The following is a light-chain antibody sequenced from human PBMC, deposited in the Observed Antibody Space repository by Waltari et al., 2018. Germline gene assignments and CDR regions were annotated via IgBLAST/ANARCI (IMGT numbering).Light chain of an antibody. J-gene: IGLJ1*01. CDR1: SRDVGGYTC. V-gene: IGLV2-14*01. CDR2: EVS. Sequence: QSALTQPASVSGSPGQPIGIPCTGTSRDVGGYTCVWWYHHYPGEPPKLLIYEVSYRPSGVSNRFFGSKSGNTASLTISGLQAEDEADYYCSSYTTFSTLVFGTGTKVTVL. CDR3: SSYTTFSTLV.